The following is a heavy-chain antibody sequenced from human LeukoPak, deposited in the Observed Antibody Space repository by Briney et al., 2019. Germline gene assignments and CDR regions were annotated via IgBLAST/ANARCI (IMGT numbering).Heavy chain of an antibody. V-gene: IGHV1-18*01. CDR2: ISAYNGNT. CDR3: ARDSSRPLVPAAYYYYYGMDV. D-gene: IGHD2-2*01. CDR1: GYTFTSYG. Sequence: ASVKVSCKASGYTFTSYGISWVRQAPGQGLEWMGWISAYNGNTNYAQKLQGRVTMTTDTSTSTAYMELRSLRSDDTAVYYCARDSSRPLVPAAYYYYYGMDVWGQGTTVTVSS. J-gene: IGHJ6*02.